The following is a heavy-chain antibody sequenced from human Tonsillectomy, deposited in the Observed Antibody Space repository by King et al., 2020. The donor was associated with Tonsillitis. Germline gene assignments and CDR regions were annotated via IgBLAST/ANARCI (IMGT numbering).Heavy chain of an antibody. D-gene: IGHD3-10*01. CDR2: ISYDGSDK. Sequence: VQLVESGGGVVQPGRSLRLSCAASGFTFSNYAMHWVRQAQGEGLEWVSIISYDGSDKNYADPVKGRFTISRDNSKNTVSLQMNSLRGEDTAVYYCARFGDLTLFDYWGQGALVTVSS. J-gene: IGHJ4*02. CDR3: ARFGDLTLFDY. CDR1: GFTFSNYA. V-gene: IGHV3-30-3*01.